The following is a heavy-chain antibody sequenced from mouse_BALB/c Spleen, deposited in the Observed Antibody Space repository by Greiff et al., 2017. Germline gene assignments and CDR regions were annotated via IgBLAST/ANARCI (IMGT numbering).Heavy chain of an antibody. CDR2: INPYNGGT. V-gene: IGHV1-18*01. D-gene: IGHD2-10*02. Sequence: EVKLQESGPELVKPGASMKISCKASGYSFTGYTMNWVKQSHGKNLEWIGLINPYNGGTSYNQKFKGKATLTVDKSSSTAYMELLSLTSEDSAVYYCARSDRYGNYEGFAYWGQGTLVTVSA. CDR1: GYSFTGYT. J-gene: IGHJ3*01. CDR3: ARSDRYGNYEGFAY.